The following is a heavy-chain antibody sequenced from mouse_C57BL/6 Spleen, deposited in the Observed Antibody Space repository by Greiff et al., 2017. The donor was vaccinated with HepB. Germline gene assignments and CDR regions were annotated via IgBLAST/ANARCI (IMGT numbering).Heavy chain of an antibody. J-gene: IGHJ1*03. CDR1: GYTFTSYW. Sequence: QVQLQQPGAELVKPGASVKLSCKASGYTFTSYWMHWVKQRPGQGLEWIGMIHPNSGSTNYNEKFKSKATLTVDKSSSTAYMQLSSLTSEDSAVYYWARMRGDHYYGSSLGDWGTGTTVTVSS. CDR3: ARMRGDHYYGSSLGD. D-gene: IGHD1-1*01. V-gene: IGHV1-64*01. CDR2: IHPNSGST.